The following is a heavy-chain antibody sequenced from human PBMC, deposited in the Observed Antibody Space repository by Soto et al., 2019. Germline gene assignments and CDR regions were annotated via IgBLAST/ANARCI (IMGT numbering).Heavy chain of an antibody. CDR3: ALGGSGSPNWFDP. J-gene: IGHJ5*02. CDR1: GGSISSSSYY. Sequence: QLQLQESGPGLVKPSETPSLTCTVSGGSISSSSYYWGWIRQPPGKGLEWIGSIYYSGSTYYNPSLKSRVTISVDTSKIQFSLKLSSVTAADTAVYYCALGGSGSPNWFDPWGQGTLVTVSS. CDR2: IYYSGST. D-gene: IGHD3-10*01. V-gene: IGHV4-39*05.